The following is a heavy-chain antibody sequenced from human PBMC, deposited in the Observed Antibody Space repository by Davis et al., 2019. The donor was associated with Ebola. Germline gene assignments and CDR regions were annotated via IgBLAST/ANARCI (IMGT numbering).Heavy chain of an antibody. CDR1: GFTFSNYA. J-gene: IGHJ4*02. Sequence: PGGSLRLSCAASGFTFSNYAIHWVRQAPGKGLEWVTFISYDGSNKYYADSVKGRFTISRDNSKNTLYLQMNSLRAEDTAVYYCARGSGGDFDYWGQGTLVTVSS. V-gene: IGHV3-30-3*01. CDR3: ARGSGGDFDY. D-gene: IGHD3-3*01. CDR2: ISYDGSNK.